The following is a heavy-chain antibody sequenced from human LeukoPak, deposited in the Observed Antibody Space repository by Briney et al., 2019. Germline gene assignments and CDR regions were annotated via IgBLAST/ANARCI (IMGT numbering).Heavy chain of an antibody. CDR1: GGTFSSYA. J-gene: IGHJ4*02. CDR2: IIPILGIA. D-gene: IGHD6-19*01. CDR3: ARGDSSGWSDFDY. V-gene: IGHV1-69*04. Sequence: SVKVSCKASGGTFSSYAISWVRQAPGQGLEWMGRIIPILGIANYAQKFQGRVTITADKSTSTAYMELSSLRSDDTAVYYCARGDSSGWSDFDYWGQGTLVTVSS.